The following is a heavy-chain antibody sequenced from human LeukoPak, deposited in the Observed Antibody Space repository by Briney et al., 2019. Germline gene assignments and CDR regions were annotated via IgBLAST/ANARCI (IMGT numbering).Heavy chain of an antibody. CDR1: GFTFSSYE. CDR3: ARRSRGTGSWYYFDY. J-gene: IGHJ4*02. CDR2: ISNSGNTI. D-gene: IGHD3-10*01. Sequence: PGGSLRLSCAASGFTFSSYEMNWVRQAPGKGLEWVSYISNSGNTIYYADSVKGRFTISRDNAKNSLYLQMSSLRAEDTAVYYCARRSRGTGSWYYFDYWGQGTLVTVSS. V-gene: IGHV3-48*03.